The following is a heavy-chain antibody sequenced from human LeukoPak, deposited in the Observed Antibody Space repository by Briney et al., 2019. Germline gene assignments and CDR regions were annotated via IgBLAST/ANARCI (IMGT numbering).Heavy chain of an antibody. J-gene: IGHJ3*02. CDR3: ARNYYDSSGYYGIDAFDI. D-gene: IGHD3-22*01. CDR1: GGSISSYY. Sequence: PSETLSLTCTVSGGSISSYYWSWIRQPAGKGLEWIGRIYTSESTNHNPSLKSRVTMSVDTSKNQFSLKLSSVTAADTAVYYCARNYYDSSGYYGIDAFDIWGQGTMVTVSS. V-gene: IGHV4-4*07. CDR2: IYTSEST.